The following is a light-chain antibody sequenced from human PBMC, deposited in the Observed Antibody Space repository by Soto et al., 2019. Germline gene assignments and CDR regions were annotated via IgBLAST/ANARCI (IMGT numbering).Light chain of an antibody. CDR2: DVS. V-gene: IGKV3-11*01. Sequence: EIVLTQSPVTLSLSPGERATLSCRASQSVSSFLAWYQHKPGQPPRLLIYDVSNRAAGIPARFSGSGSGTDFTLTISSLEPEDFAVYYCQQRTDWPPVHTFGQGTKLEIK. CDR3: QQRTDWPPVHT. J-gene: IGKJ2*01. CDR1: QSVSSF.